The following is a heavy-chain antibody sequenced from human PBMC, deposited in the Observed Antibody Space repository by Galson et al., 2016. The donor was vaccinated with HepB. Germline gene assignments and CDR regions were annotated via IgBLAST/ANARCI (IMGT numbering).Heavy chain of an antibody. CDR2: ISGSGDTT. CDR1: GFTFSNYA. V-gene: IGHV3-23*01. D-gene: IGHD6-25*01. CDR3: AKFYGSGIYYYFYMDV. Sequence: SLRLSCAASGFTFSNYAMSWVRQAPGKGLEWVSSISGSGDTTYDADAVRGRFTISRDNSRNTLSLQMDSLRAEDSAIYYCAKFYGSGIYYYFYMDVWGEGTTVTVSS. J-gene: IGHJ6*03.